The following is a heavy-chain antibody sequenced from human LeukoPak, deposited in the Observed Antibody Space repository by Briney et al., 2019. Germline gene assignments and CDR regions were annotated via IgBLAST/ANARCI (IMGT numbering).Heavy chain of an antibody. CDR1: GFTFSSYA. J-gene: IGHJ4*02. V-gene: IGHV3-23*01. Sequence: SGGSLRLSCAASGFTFSSYAMSWVRQATGKGLEWVAAISGSGGSTYYANSVKGRFTISRDNSKNTLYLQMNSLRAEDRAVYYCAKDQRYYYHSSGHYYWGQGTLVTVSS. CDR3: AKDQRYYYHSSGHYY. D-gene: IGHD3-22*01. CDR2: ISGSGGST.